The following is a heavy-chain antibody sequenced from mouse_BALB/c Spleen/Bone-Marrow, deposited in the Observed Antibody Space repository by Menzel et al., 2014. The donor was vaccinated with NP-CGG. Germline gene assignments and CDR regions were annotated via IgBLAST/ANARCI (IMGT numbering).Heavy chain of an antibody. CDR2: IHYSGYT. V-gene: IGHV3-1*02. D-gene: IGHD1-1*01. Sequence: EVKLQESEPDLVKSSQSLSLTCTVTGYSITSGYNWHWIRQFPGNKLEWMGYIHYSGYTNYNPSLKSRISITRDTSKNQFFLQLNSVTTEDTATYYCARGGYYGSSYFYYWGQGTTLTVSS. CDR1: GYSITSGYN. CDR3: ARGGYYGSSYFYY. J-gene: IGHJ2*01.